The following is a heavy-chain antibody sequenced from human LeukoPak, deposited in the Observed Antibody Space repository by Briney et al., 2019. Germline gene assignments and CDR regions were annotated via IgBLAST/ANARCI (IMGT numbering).Heavy chain of an antibody. Sequence: ASVKVSCKASGYTFTGYYMHWVRQAPGQGLEWMGWINPNSGGTNYAQKFQGRVTMTRDTSISTAYMELSRLRSDDTAVYYCARVMGSSPRGGIDYWGQGTLVTVSS. CDR1: GYTFTGYY. CDR3: ARVMGSSPRGGIDY. D-gene: IGHD6-6*01. J-gene: IGHJ4*02. V-gene: IGHV1-2*02. CDR2: INPNSGGT.